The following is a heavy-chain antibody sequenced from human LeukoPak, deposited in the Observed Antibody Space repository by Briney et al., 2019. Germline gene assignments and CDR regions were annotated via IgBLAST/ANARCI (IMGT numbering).Heavy chain of an antibody. CDR2: INPNSGGT. J-gene: IGHJ5*02. D-gene: IGHD3-9*01. Sequence: GASVKVSCKASGYTFTGYYMHWVLQAPGQGLEWMGRINPNSGGTNYAQKFQGRVTMTRDTSISTAYMELSRLRSDDTAVYYCARDLKGSLTGYPDPWGQGTLVTVSS. CDR3: ARDLKGSLTGYPDP. CDR1: GYTFTGYY. V-gene: IGHV1-2*06.